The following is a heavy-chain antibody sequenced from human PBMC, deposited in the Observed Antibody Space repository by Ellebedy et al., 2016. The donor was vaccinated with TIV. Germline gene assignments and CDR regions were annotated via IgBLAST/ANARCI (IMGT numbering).Heavy chain of an antibody. J-gene: IGHJ5*02. D-gene: IGHD3/OR15-3a*01. CDR2: IKNKGDGGTT. Sequence: GGSLRLSXAASGLTFSTACLSWVRQAPGKGLEWVGRIKNKGDGGTTDYATPVKGRFTISRDDSKNTMYLQMNSLKSDDTAVYYCTTVIIGGGSWGQGTLVTVSS. V-gene: IGHV3-15*01. CDR1: GLTFSTAC. CDR3: TTVIIGGGS.